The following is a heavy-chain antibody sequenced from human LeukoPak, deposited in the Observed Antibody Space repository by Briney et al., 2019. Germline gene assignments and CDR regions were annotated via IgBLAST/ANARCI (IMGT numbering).Heavy chain of an antibody. J-gene: IGHJ4*02. CDR2: ISAYNGNT. CDR3: ARNRYCSGGSCYVTHDY. V-gene: IGHV1-18*01. D-gene: IGHD2-15*01. Sequence: ASVTVSYKASGYTFTIYGISWVRQAPGQGLEWMGWISAYNGNTNYAQKLQGRVTITTDTSTSTAYMELRSLRSDDTAVYYCARNRYCSGGSCYVTHDYWGQGTLVTVSS. CDR1: GYTFTIYG.